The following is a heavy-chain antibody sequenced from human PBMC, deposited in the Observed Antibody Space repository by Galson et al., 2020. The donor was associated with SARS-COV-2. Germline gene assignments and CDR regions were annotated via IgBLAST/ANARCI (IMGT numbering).Heavy chain of an antibody. D-gene: IGHD1-26*01. J-gene: IGHJ6*02. Sequence: GGSLRLSCAASAFTFSSYGMHWVRQAPGKGLEWVAFIGHDGSNKKYADSVKGRFTISRDNSKNTVNLQMNSLRAEDTAVYYCARDREGGWQQFALYGMDGWGQGTTVTVSS. CDR3: ARDREGGWQQFALYGMDG. V-gene: IGHV3-30*02. CDR2: IGHDGSNK. CDR1: AFTFSSYG.